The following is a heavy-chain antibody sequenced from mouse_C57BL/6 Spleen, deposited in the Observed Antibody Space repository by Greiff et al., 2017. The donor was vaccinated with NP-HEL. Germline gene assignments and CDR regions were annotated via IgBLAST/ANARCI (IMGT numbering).Heavy chain of an antibody. CDR2: IDPSDSYT. J-gene: IGHJ1*03. V-gene: IGHV1-69*01. CDR1: GYTFTSYW. D-gene: IGHD2-1*01. Sequence: VQLQQPGAELVMPGASVKLSCKASGYTFTSYWMHWVKQRPGQGLEWIGEIDPSDSYTNYNQKFKGKSTLTVDKSSSTAYMQLSSLTSEDSAVYYCARRGDFVYGNYGYFDVWGTGTTVTVSS. CDR3: ARRGDFVYGNYGYFDV.